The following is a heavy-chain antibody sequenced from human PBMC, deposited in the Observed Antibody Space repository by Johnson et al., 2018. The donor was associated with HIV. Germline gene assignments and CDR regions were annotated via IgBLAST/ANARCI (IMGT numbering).Heavy chain of an antibody. CDR1: GFTFSDYY. V-gene: IGHV3-15*05. J-gene: IGHJ3*02. CDR2: LKTQTDGGTT. CDR3: AKALLMGWEQSDAFDI. D-gene: IGHD1-26*01. Sequence: MLLVESGGGLVKPGGSLRLSCAASGFTFSDYYMSWIRQAPGKGPEWVGRLKTQTDGGTTDSAAPVKGRFTISRDDSKNSLYLQMNSLKVEDTALYYCAKALLMGWEQSDAFDIWGQGTMVTVSS.